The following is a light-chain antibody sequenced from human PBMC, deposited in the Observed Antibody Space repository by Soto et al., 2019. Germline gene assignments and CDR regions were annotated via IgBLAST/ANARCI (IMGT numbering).Light chain of an antibody. CDR2: DAS. CDR3: QQRSNWPPT. V-gene: IGKV3-11*01. Sequence: EIVLTQSPATPSLSPGERATLSCRASQSVSSYLAWYQQKPGQAPRLLIYDASNRATGIPARFSGSGSGTDFTLPISSLEPEDFAVYYCQQRSNWPPTFGGGTKVEIK. CDR1: QSVSSY. J-gene: IGKJ4*01.